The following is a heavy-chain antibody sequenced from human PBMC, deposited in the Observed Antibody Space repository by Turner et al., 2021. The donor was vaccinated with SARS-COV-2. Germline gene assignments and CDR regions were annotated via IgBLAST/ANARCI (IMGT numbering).Heavy chain of an antibody. CDR2: RNNRGNST. D-gene: IGHD3-9*01. J-gene: IGHJ4*02. Sequence: EVQLLESGGGLVQLWEFLRLSCVASEFTFSNYDMSWLGQAPGKGPEWVSSRNNRGNSTFLAESVKGRFTISRDNSKKTLFLRMTSLGAEDTAVYYCAKDEGIFTGYGNFDYWGQGTLVTVSS. V-gene: IGHV3-23*05. CDR3: AKDEGIFTGYGNFDY. CDR1: EFTFSNYD.